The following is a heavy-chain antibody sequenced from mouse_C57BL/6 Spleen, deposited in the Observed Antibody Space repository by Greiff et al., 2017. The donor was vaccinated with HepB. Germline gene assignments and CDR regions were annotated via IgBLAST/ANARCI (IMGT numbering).Heavy chain of an antibody. CDR3: ARDFYLGGDY. V-gene: IGHV1-53*01. CDR1: GYTFTSYW. D-gene: IGHD2-3*01. J-gene: IGHJ2*01. Sequence: VQLQQSGAELVKPGASVKMSCKASGYTFTSYWMHWVKQRPGQGLEWIGNINPSNGGTNYNEKFKSKATLTVDKSSSTAYMQLSSLTSEDSAVYYWARDFYLGGDYWGQGTTLPVSS. CDR2: INPSNGGT.